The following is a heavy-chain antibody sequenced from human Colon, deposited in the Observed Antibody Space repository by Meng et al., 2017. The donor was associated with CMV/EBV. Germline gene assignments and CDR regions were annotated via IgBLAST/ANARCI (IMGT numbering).Heavy chain of an antibody. Sequence: ETLSLTCSVSGGSISGYQWAWVRQAPGKGLEWIGHSSGSATYNPSLKSRVTISVDASKRQFSLNVNFVTAADTALYFCARDNMGSLDYWGQGALVTVSS. D-gene: IGHD1-26*01. CDR1: GGSISGYQ. CDR3: ARDNMGSLDY. J-gene: IGHJ4*02. V-gene: IGHV4-59*01. CDR2: SSGSA.